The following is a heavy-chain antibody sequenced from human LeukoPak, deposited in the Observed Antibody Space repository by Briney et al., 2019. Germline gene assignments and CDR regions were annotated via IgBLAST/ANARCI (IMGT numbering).Heavy chain of an antibody. Sequence: SSETLSLTCTVSGGSISSSSYYWGWIRQPPGKGLEWIGSIYSSGSTYYNPSLKSRVTISVDTSKNQFSLKLTSVTAADTAVYYCARLLGYCSGGSCYPRWFAPWGQGTLVTVSS. CDR3: ARLLGYCSGGSCYPRWFAP. CDR1: GGSISSSSYY. J-gene: IGHJ5*02. D-gene: IGHD2-15*01. CDR2: IYSSGST. V-gene: IGHV4-39*01.